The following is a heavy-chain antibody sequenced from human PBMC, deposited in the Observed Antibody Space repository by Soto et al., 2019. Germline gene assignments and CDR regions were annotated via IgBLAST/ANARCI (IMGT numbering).Heavy chain of an antibody. J-gene: IGHJ5*02. V-gene: IGHV4-30-4*01. Sequence: SETLSLTCTVSGGSISSGDYYWSWIRQPPGKGLEWIGYIYYSGSTYYNPSLKSRVTISVDTSKNQFSLKLSSVTAADTAVYYCARVITMVRGVIDWFDPWGQGTLVTVSS. D-gene: IGHD3-10*01. CDR1: GGSISSGDYY. CDR2: IYYSGST. CDR3: ARVITMVRGVIDWFDP.